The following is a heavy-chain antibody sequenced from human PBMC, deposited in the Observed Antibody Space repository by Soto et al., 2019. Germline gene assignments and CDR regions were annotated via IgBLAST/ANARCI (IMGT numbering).Heavy chain of an antibody. Sequence: PSETLSLTCTVSGGSISSGGYYWSWIRQHPGKGLEWIGYIYYSGSTYYNPSLKSRVTISVDTSKNQFSLKLSSVTAADTVVYYCARTRTDFWSGYLDYWGQGTLVTVSS. D-gene: IGHD3-3*01. CDR1: GGSISSGGYY. J-gene: IGHJ4*02. CDR3: ARTRTDFWSGYLDY. CDR2: IYYSGST. V-gene: IGHV4-31*03.